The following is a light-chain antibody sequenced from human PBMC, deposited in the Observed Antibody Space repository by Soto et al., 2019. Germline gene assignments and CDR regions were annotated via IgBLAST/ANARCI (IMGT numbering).Light chain of an antibody. CDR2: GNR. V-gene: IGLV1-40*01. Sequence: QSVLTQPPSVSGAPGQRISISCTGSSSNIGAGSDGHWYQQLPGTAPKLLIYGNRNRPSGVPDRFSGSKSGTSASLSLSGIQPEYEADYSCQSHYNRLTVEVFGGGTKLTVL. CDR1: SSNIGAGSD. J-gene: IGLJ3*02. CDR3: QSHYNRLTVEV.